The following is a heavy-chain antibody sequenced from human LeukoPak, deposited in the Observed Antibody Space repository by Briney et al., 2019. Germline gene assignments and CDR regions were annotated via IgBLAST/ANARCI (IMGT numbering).Heavy chain of an antibody. CDR3: ARDLRSVAGYYYYYMDV. D-gene: IGHD2-15*01. Sequence: KPSETLSLTCTVSGGSISSYYWSWIRQPAGKGLEWIGRIYTSGSTNYNPSLKSRVTMSVDTSKNQFSLKLSSVTAADTAVYYCARDLRSVAGYYYYYMDVWGKGTTVTVSS. J-gene: IGHJ6*03. V-gene: IGHV4-4*07. CDR1: GGSISSYY. CDR2: IYTSGST.